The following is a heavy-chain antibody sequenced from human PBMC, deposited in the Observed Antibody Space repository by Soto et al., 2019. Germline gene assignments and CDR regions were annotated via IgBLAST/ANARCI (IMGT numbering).Heavy chain of an antibody. CDR1: GGSFSGYY. Sequence: SETLSLTCAVYGGSFSGYYWSWIRQPPGKGLEWIGEINHSGSTNYNPSLKSRVTISVDTSKNQFSLKLSSVTAADTAVYYCASPGGQQMPNYYYYGMDVWGQGTTVTVSS. CDR2: INHSGST. J-gene: IGHJ6*02. V-gene: IGHV4-34*01. D-gene: IGHD6-13*01. CDR3: ASPGGQQMPNYYYYGMDV.